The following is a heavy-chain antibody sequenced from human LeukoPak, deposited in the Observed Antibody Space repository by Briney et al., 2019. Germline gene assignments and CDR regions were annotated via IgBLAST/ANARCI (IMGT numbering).Heavy chain of an antibody. CDR3: AKAVTPAAGRIDY. D-gene: IGHD4-23*01. CDR1: GFTFTTYW. V-gene: IGHV3-74*01. Sequence: PGGSLRLSCAASGFTFTTYWMHWVRQAPGKGLVWVSHINSDGSITSYADSVKGRFTISRDNSKNTLWLQMNSLRAEDTAIYYCAKAVTPAAGRIDYWGQGTLVTVSS. J-gene: IGHJ4*02. CDR2: INSDGSIT.